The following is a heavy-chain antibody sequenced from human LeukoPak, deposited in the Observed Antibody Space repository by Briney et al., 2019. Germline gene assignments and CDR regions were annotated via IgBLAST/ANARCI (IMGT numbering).Heavy chain of an antibody. J-gene: IGHJ4*02. CDR1: GGSINNVVDY. CDR3: ARRRGSSSGGPFDY. V-gene: IGHV4-39*01. CDR2: IYQTGTT. D-gene: IGHD6-25*01. Sequence: PSETLSLTCSVSGGSINNVVDYWDWIRQPPGKALEWIGDIYQTGTTYYNPSFESRVTISADTSNNQVSLRMNAVTAADTAVYYCARRRGSSSGGPFDYWGRGTLVIVSS.